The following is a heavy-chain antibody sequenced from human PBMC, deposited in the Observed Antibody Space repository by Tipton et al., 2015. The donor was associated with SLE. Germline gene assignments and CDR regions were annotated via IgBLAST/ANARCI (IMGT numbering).Heavy chain of an antibody. CDR3: ARNLGPEWMATKRGYFDL. CDR1: GGSFSGYY. Sequence: TLSLTCAVYGGSFSGYYWSWIRQPPGKGLEWIGEINHSGSTYYNPSLKTRVTISVDTSKNQFSLKLSSVTAADTAVYYCARNLGPEWMATKRGYFDLWGRGTLVSVSS. J-gene: IGHJ2*01. CDR2: INHSGST. D-gene: IGHD5-24*01. V-gene: IGHV4-34*01.